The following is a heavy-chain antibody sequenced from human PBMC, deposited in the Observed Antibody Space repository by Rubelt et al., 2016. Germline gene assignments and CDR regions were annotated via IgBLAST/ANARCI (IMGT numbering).Heavy chain of an antibody. CDR3: ARDRRAAAGPEDFQH. J-gene: IGHJ1*01. CDR1: GGSFSGYY. Sequence: QVQLQQWGAGLLKPSETLSLTCAVYGGSFSGYYWSWIRQPPGQGLEWFWEITHSGSTNYNPSLKSRVTISVDTSKNQFTLRLSSVTSADTAGYYCARDRRAAAGPEDFQHWGQGTLVTVSS. V-gene: IGHV4-34*01. D-gene: IGHD6-13*01. CDR2: ITHSGST.